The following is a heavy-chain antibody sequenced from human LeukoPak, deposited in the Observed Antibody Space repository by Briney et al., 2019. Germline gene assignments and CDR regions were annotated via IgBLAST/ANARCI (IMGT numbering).Heavy chain of an antibody. CDR1: GGSISSYY. CDR3: ARASRWLGLGALFDY. D-gene: IGHD5-24*01. CDR2: IYYSGST. V-gene: IGHV4-59*01. J-gene: IGHJ4*02. Sequence: ASETLSLTCTVSGGSISSYYWSWIRQPPGKGLEWIGYIYYSGSTNYNPSLKSRVTISVDTSKNQFSLKLSSVTAADTAVYYCARASRWLGLGALFDYWGQGTLVTVSS.